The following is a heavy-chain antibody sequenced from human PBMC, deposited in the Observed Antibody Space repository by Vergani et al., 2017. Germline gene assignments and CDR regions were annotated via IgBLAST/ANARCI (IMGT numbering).Heavy chain of an antibody. D-gene: IGHD3-9*01. Sequence: QVQLQESGPGLVKPSQTLSLTCTVSGGSISSGDYYWSWIRQPPGKGLEWIGYIYYSGSTYYNPSLKSRVTISVDTSKNQCALELSSVTAADTAVDYCARAYFDSHWFDPCSQGTLVTVSS. CDR2: IYYSGST. CDR1: GGSISSGDYY. J-gene: IGHJ5*02. CDR3: ARAYFDSHWFDP. V-gene: IGHV4-30-4*01.